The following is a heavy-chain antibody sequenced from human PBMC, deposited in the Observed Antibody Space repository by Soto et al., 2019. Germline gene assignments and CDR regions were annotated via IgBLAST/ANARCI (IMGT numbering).Heavy chain of an antibody. CDR2: IYHDGSNK. CDR3: ASRVGAVDY. D-gene: IGHD3-16*01. CDR1: GFTFRSFV. Sequence: QVQLVESGGGGVQPGRSLRLSCATSGFTFRSFVMHWVRQAPGKGLEWVAVIYHDGSNKYYADSVKGRFTISGDNSKSTLYLQMNSLRAEDTAVYYCASRVGAVDYWGQGTLVTVSS. J-gene: IGHJ4*02. V-gene: IGHV3-33*01.